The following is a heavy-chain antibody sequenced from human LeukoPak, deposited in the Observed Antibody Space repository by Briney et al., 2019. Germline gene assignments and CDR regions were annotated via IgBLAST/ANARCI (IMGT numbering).Heavy chain of an antibody. Sequence: SGGSLRLSCAASGFTFSSYAMTWVRQAPGKGLEWVSVISDSGGSTHYADSVKGRFSISRDNSKDTLYLQMNSLRAEDTAIYYCAKAGGNGAYNSAFEYWGQGTPVTVSS. CDR3: AKAGGNGAYNSAFEY. D-gene: IGHD3-16*01. CDR1: GFTFSSYA. CDR2: ISDSGGST. V-gene: IGHV3-23*01. J-gene: IGHJ4*02.